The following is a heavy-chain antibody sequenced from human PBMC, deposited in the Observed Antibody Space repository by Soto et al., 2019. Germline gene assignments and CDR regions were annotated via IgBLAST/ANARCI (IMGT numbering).Heavy chain of an antibody. Sequence: EVPLVESGGGLVQPGRSLRLSCTASGFTFGDYAMSWFRQAPGKGLEWVGFIRSKAYGGTTEYAASVKGRFTISRDDSKSIAYLQMNSLKTEDTAVYYCTRARYCSGGSCYREFDYWGQGTLVTVSS. J-gene: IGHJ4*02. CDR1: GFTFGDYA. CDR2: IRSKAYGGTT. D-gene: IGHD2-15*01. V-gene: IGHV3-49*03. CDR3: TRARYCSGGSCYREFDY.